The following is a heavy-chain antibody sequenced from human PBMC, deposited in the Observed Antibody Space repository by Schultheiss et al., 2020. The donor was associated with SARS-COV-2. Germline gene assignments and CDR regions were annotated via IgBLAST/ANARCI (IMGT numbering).Heavy chain of an antibody. D-gene: IGHD3-3*01. V-gene: IGHV1-3*01. Sequence: ASVKVSCKASGGTFSSYAISWVRQAPGQRLEWMGWINAGNGNTKYSQKFQGRVTITRDTSASTAYMELSSLRSEDTAVYYCARDGGITIFGVEAWFDPWGQGTLVTVSS. CDR2: INAGNGNT. J-gene: IGHJ5*02. CDR1: GGTFSSYA. CDR3: ARDGGITIFGVEAWFDP.